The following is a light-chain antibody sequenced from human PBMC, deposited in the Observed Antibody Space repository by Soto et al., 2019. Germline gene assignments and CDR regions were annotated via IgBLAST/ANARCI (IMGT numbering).Light chain of an antibody. CDR2: DAS. Sequence: EIIITHSPATLSFSPVERATLSCRAGQSVSSSLAWYQQKPGQAPRLLIYDASVRATGIPARFSASGSGTDFTLTTSSLEPEDFAVYYCQQRSNWPPEITFGQGTRLEI. CDR3: QQRSNWPPEIT. V-gene: IGKV3-11*01. CDR1: QSVSSS. J-gene: IGKJ5*01.